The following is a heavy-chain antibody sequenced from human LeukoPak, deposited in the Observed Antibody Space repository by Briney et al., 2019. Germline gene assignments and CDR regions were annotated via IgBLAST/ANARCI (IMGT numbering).Heavy chain of an antibody. CDR3: AKDPTSSWRFDP. CDR1: GFTFSTYN. CDR2: IAYDGSTK. Sequence: PGKSLRLSCTASGFTFSTYNMHWVRQAPGKGLQWVALIAYDGSTKYYADSVKGRFTISRDNSKNTLYLQMDYLRGEDTAVYFCAKDPTSSWRFDPWGQGTLVTVSS. D-gene: IGHD6-13*01. J-gene: IGHJ5*02. V-gene: IGHV3-30*18.